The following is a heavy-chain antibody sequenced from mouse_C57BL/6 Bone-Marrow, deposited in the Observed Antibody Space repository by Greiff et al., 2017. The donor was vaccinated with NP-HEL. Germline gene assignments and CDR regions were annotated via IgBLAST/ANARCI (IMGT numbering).Heavy chain of an antibody. CDR1: GYTFTSYT. CDR2: INPSSGYT. CDR3: ARFGSSYRGAWFAY. J-gene: IGHJ3*01. V-gene: IGHV1-4*01. D-gene: IGHD1-1*01. Sequence: QVQLQQSGAELARPGASVKMSCKASGYTFTSYTMHWVKQRPGQGLEWIGYINPSSGYTKYNQKFKSKATLTVDTSSSTAYMQLSSLTSEDSAVYYCARFGSSYRGAWFAYWGQGTLVTGSA.